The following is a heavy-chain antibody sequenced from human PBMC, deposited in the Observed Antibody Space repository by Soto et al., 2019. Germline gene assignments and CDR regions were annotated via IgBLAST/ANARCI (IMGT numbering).Heavy chain of an antibody. V-gene: IGHV1-58*01. CDR1: GFTFTSSA. CDR3: AAEMKYYDFWSGYPVDAFDI. D-gene: IGHD3-3*01. CDR2: IVVGSGNT. J-gene: IGHJ3*02. Sequence: GASVKVSCKASGFTFTSSAVQWVRQARGQRLEWIGWIVVGSGNTNYAQKFQERVTITRDMSTSTAYMELSSLRSEDTAVYYCAAEMKYYDFWSGYPVDAFDIWGQGTMVTVSS.